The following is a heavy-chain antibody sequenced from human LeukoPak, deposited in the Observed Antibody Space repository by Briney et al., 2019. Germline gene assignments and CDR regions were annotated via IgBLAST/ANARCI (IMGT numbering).Heavy chain of an antibody. CDR3: ARDVPPLDYGDYEYFDL. CDR2: IYYSGST. CDR1: GGSISSYY. J-gene: IGHJ2*01. Sequence: SETLSLTCTVSGGSISSYYWSWIRQPPGNGLEWIGYIYYSGSTNYNPSLKSRVTISVDTSKNQFSLKLSSVTAADTAVYYCARDVPPLDYGDYEYFDLWGRGTLVTVSS. D-gene: IGHD4-17*01. V-gene: IGHV4-59*01.